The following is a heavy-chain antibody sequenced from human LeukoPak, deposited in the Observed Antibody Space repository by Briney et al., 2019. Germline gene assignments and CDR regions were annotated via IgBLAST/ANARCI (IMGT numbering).Heavy chain of an antibody. Sequence: GGPLRLPCAACGFTESTNYRRGAREAPGRGLEGVSVIYSGGYTDYADSVKGRFTISRDNSKNTLYLQMSSLRAEDTAVYYCARGFDFWSASSFGAFDIWGQGTMVSVSS. D-gene: IGHD3-3*01. CDR2: IYSGGYT. CDR1: GFTESTNY. CDR3: ARGFDFWSASSFGAFDI. V-gene: IGHV3-53*01. J-gene: IGHJ3*02.